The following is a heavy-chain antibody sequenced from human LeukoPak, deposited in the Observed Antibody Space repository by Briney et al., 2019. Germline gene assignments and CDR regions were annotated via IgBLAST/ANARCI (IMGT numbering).Heavy chain of an antibody. CDR2: ISISGSTI. CDR3: ARVHYFYGGNSEVYFDY. D-gene: IGHD4-23*01. Sequence: GGSLRLSCAASGFTLGTYEMNWVRQAPGKGLEWVSYISISGSTIYYADSVKGRFTISRDNAKNSLYLQMNSLRAEDTAVYYCARVHYFYGGNSEVYFDYWGQGTLVTVSS. J-gene: IGHJ4*02. CDR1: GFTLGTYE. V-gene: IGHV3-48*03.